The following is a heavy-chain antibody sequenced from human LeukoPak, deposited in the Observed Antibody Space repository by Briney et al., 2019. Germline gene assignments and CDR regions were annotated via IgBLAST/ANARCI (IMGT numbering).Heavy chain of an antibody. CDR3: ARAWSPDY. CDR1: GFTFSSSW. J-gene: IGHJ4*02. D-gene: IGHD2-15*01. CDR2: IKGDGSTT. Sequence: PGGSLIFSCAASGFTFSSSWMHWVRQAPGKGLVWVSSIKGDGSTTSYADSVKGRFTISRDNAKNTLYLQMNSLRAEDTAVYYCARAWSPDYWGQGTLATVSS. V-gene: IGHV3-74*01.